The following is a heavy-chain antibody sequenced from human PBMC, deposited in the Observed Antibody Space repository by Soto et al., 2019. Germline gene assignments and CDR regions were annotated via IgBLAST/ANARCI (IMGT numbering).Heavy chain of an antibody. V-gene: IGHV1-18*01. Sequence: ASVKVSCKTSGYTFSDYGITWVRQAPGQPLEWLGWISLYSDGTNYAQKFQGRVSMTTDTSTTTAYMELRSLRSDDTAVYYCARVVPGAEAWFGPWGQGTLVTVSS. CDR2: ISLYSDGT. CDR3: ARVVPGAEAWFGP. CDR1: GYTFSDYG. J-gene: IGHJ5*02. D-gene: IGHD2-2*01.